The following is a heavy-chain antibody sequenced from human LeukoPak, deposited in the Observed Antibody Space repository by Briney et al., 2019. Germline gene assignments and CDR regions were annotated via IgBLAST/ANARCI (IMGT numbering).Heavy chain of an antibody. CDR3: ASDFWSGATAAFDM. J-gene: IGHJ3*02. CDR2: ISPFFGAT. D-gene: IGHD3-3*01. Sequence: SVKVSCKASGGTFRKYVISWVRQAPGQGLEWIGGISPFFGATNYAQKFQGGVTITADKFTSTAYLELRSLKFDDRALYYCASDFWSGATAAFDMWGQGTMVTVSS. V-gene: IGHV1-69*06. CDR1: GGTFRKYV.